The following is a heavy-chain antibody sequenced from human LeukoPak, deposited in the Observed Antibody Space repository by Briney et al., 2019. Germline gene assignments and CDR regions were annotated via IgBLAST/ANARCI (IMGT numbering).Heavy chain of an antibody. CDR3: ATDNYDSSGYPVTFGN. J-gene: IGHJ4*02. CDR1: GYTLTELS. CDR2: FDPEDGET. V-gene: IGHV1-24*01. Sequence: ASAKVSCKVSGYTLTELSMHWVRQAPGKGLEWMGGFDPEDGETIYAQKFQGRVTMTEDTSTDTAYMELSSLRSEDTAVYYCATDNYDSSGYPVTFGNWGQGTLVTVSS. D-gene: IGHD3-22*01.